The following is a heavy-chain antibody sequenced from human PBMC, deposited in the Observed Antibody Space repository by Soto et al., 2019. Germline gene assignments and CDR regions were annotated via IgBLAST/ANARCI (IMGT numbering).Heavy chain of an antibody. D-gene: IGHD2-8*01. V-gene: IGHV4-30-4*01. J-gene: IGHJ5*02. CDR3: ARLGQYGVNSDTGGWFDP. Sequence: QLQLQESGPGLMRPSQTLSLTCTVSGGSISTGDDYWIWIRQPPGKGLEYIGYIYYSGTTYYNPSLESRVSISVDTSKNQFSLRLNSVTAADPAVYYCARLGQYGVNSDTGGWFDPWGQGSLVTVSS. CDR2: IYYSGTT. CDR1: GGSISTGDDY.